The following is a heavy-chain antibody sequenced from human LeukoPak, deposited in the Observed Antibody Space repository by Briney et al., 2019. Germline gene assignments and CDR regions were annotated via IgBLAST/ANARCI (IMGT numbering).Heavy chain of an antibody. CDR1: GYTFSDYY. CDR3: ARANFLYCSSTTCLFDY. V-gene: IGHV1-2*02. D-gene: IGHD2-2*01. Sequence: GASVTVSCKASGYTFSDYYMHWVRQAPGQRFEWIGWINPNDGDTNYAQKFQGRVTMTRDTSISTAHMEVSRLRSDDTAVYYCARANFLYCSSTTCLFDYWGQGTLVTVSS. CDR2: INPNDGDT. J-gene: IGHJ4*02.